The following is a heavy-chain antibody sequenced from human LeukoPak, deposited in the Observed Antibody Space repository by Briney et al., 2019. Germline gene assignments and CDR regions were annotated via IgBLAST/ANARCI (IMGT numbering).Heavy chain of an antibody. Sequence: PGGSLRLSCAASGFTFSSYEMNWVRQAPGKGLEWVSYISSSGSTIYYADSVKGRFTISRDNAKNSLYLQMNSLRAEDTAVYYCARAHLKRIAVARDYWGQGTLVTVSS. CDR2: ISSSGSTI. D-gene: IGHD6-19*01. J-gene: IGHJ4*02. CDR1: GFTFSSYE. CDR3: ARAHLKRIAVARDY. V-gene: IGHV3-48*03.